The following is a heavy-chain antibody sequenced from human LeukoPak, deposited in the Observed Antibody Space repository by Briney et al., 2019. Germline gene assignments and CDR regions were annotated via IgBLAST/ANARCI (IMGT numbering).Heavy chain of an antibody. V-gene: IGHV1-69*05. Sequence: SVKVSCKATLGTFSSYAISWVRQAPGQGLAWMGGIILIFCRANYSQKFQGRVATPRHTSTSTLYMELSSLRSEDTAVYYCARDTELLTKSGYYSTYDYWGQGTLGTVSP. J-gene: IGHJ4*02. D-gene: IGHD3-22*01. CDR2: IILIFCRA. CDR1: LGTFSSYA. CDR3: ARDTELLTKSGYYSTYDY.